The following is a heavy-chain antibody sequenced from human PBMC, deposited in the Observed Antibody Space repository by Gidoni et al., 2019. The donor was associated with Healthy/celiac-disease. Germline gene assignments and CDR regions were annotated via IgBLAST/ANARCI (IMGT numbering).Heavy chain of an antibody. Sequence: QVQLVQSGAEVKKPGASVKVSCKASGYTFTGYYMHWVRQAPGQGLEWMGWINPNSGGTNYAQKFQGRVTMTRDTSISTAYMELSRLRSDDTAVYYCARDDPGAIFGVTLFDYWGQGTLVTVSS. CDR3: ARDDPGAIFGVTLFDY. J-gene: IGHJ4*02. D-gene: IGHD3-3*01. V-gene: IGHV1-2*02. CDR2: INPNSGGT. CDR1: GYTFTGYY.